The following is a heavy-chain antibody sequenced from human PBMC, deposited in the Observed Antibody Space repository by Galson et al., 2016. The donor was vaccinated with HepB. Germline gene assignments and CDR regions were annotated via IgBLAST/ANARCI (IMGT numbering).Heavy chain of an antibody. CDR3: ARGRRTRMAWHYLDP. D-gene: IGHD5-24*01. CDR2: IIHTGTS. CDR1: DGPITGYY. Sequence: SETLSLTCAVSDGPITGYYWSWIRQPPGRGLEWIGEIIHTGTSNYNPSLKSRLTLSLDTSTNVLSLNLTSVTAADTAIYYCARGRRTRMAWHYLDPWGQGSLVTVS. J-gene: IGHJ5*02. V-gene: IGHV4-34*01.